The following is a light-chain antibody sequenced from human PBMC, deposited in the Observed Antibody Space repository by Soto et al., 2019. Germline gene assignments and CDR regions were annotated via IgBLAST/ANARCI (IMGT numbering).Light chain of an antibody. CDR3: SSYTTSSTVV. CDR2: EVI. CDR1: SSDVGGYNY. Sequence: QLVLTQPASVSGSPGQSITISCTGTSSDVGGYNYVSWYQHHPGEAPKLMIYEVINRPSGVSNRFSGSKSGNTASLTISGLQTEDEADYYCSSYTTSSTVVFGGGTKLTVL. V-gene: IGLV2-14*01. J-gene: IGLJ2*01.